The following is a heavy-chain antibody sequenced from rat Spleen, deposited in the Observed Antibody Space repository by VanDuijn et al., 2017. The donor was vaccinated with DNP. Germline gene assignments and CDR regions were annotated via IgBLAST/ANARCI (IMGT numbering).Heavy chain of an antibody. J-gene: IGHJ2*01. V-gene: IGHV5-31*01. CDR1: GFTFNNYY. CDR3: ARGPFDY. Sequence: EVQLVESGGDLVQPGGSLKLSCIASGFTFNNYYMTWIRQVPGTGLEWVASISNGGGSTYYPDSVKGRFTISRDNAKNTLQLQMNNLRSEDTATYYCARGPFDYWGQGVMVTVSS. CDR2: ISNGGGST.